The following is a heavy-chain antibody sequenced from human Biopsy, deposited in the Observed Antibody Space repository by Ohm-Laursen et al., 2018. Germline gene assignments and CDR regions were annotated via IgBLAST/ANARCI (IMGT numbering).Heavy chain of an antibody. D-gene: IGHD7-27*01. J-gene: IGHJ4*01. Sequence: SLRLSCAASGFTFNTYAMNWVRQAPGKGLEWVSHIDVSEDNTYYADSVRGRLTISRDNSKKMAHLQINSLRADDTAVYYCVKHWGGYNFDSWGQGTLVTVSS. CDR2: IDVSEDNT. CDR1: GFTFNTYA. CDR3: VKHWGGYNFDS. V-gene: IGHV3-23*01.